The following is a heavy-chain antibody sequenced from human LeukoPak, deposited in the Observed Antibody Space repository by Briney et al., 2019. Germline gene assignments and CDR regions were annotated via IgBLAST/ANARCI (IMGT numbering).Heavy chain of an antibody. V-gene: IGHV4-4*07. CDR3: ARILQTVTLLRDDAFDI. CDR1: GGSISSYY. CDR2: IYTSGST. Sequence: SETLSLTCTVSGGSISSYYWSWIRQPAGKGLEWIGRIYTSGSTNYNPSLKSRVTMSVDTSKNQFSLKLSSVTAADTAVYYCARILQTVTLLRDDAFDIWGQGTMVTVSS. D-gene: IGHD4-17*01. J-gene: IGHJ3*02.